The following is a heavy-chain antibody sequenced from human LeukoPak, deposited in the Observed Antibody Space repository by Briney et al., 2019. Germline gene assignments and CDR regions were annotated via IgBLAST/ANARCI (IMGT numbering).Heavy chain of an antibody. V-gene: IGHV4-59*12. J-gene: IGHJ5*02. Sequence: SETLSLTCTVSGGSISSYYWSWIRQPPGKGLEWIGSIYYSGSTYYNPSLKSRVTISVDTSKNQFSLKLSSVTAADTAVYYCAEDYYDSSGWGSNWFDPWGQGTLVTVSS. CDR3: AEDYYDSSGWGSNWFDP. CDR1: GGSISSYY. CDR2: IYYSGST. D-gene: IGHD3-22*01.